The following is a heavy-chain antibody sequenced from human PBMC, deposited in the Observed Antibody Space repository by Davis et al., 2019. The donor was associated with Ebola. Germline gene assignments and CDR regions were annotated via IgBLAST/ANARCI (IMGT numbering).Heavy chain of an antibody. J-gene: IGHJ3*02. V-gene: IGHV3-49*03. CDR1: GFTFGDYA. D-gene: IGHD1-20*01. CDR2: IRSKAYGGTT. Sequence: GESLKISCAASGFTFGDYAMSWFRQAPGKGLEWVGFIRSKAYGGTTEYAASVKGRFTISRDDSKSIAYLQMNSLKTEDTAVYYCTRVRITGTTNAFDIWGQGTMVTVSS. CDR3: TRVRITGTTNAFDI.